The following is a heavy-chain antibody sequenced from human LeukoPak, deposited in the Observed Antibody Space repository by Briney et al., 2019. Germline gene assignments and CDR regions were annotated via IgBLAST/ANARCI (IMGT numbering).Heavy chain of an antibody. J-gene: IGHJ3*02. CDR1: GYTFTNYG. V-gene: IGHV1-18*01. Sequence: ASVKVSCKASGYTFTNYGISWVRQAPGQGLEWMGWISAHNGNIKYAQNLQGRVTMTTDTSTSTAYMELRSLRSDDTAVYYCAKGRWEVNLSDGFDIWGQGTMVTVSS. CDR2: ISAHNGNI. D-gene: IGHD1-26*01. CDR3: AKGRWEVNLSDGFDI.